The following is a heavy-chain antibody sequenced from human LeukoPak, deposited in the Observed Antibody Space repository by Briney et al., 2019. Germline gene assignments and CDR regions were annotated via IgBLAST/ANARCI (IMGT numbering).Heavy chain of an antibody. V-gene: IGHV3-53*01. D-gene: IGHD1-26*01. CDR3: AKDYEPLVGVHRWGDWFDP. CDR2: IYKNAIT. Sequence: GGSLRLSCAASGFTVSSNYMTWVRQAPGKGLEWVSVIYKNAITYYADTVKGRFTISRDNSKNTLYLQMNSLRADDTAVYYCAKDYEPLVGVHRWGDWFDPWGQGTLVTVSS. J-gene: IGHJ5*02. CDR1: GFTVSSNY.